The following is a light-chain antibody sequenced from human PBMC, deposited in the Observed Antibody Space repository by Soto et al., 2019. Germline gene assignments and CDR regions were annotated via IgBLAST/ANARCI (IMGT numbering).Light chain of an antibody. V-gene: IGLV1-51*01. CDR3: GTWDTNLSAGV. CDR1: SSNIGRNY. CDR2: DND. Sequence: QSVLTQPPSVSAAPGQVVTISCSGSSSNIGRNYVSWYQQLPGAAPQLLIYDNDQRPSGIPDRFSGSKSGTSATLAITGLQTGDEADYYCGTWDTNLSAGVFGGGTKLTVL. J-gene: IGLJ2*01.